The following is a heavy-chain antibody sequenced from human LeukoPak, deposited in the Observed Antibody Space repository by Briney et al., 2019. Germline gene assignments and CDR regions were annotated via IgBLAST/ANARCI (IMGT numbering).Heavy chain of an antibody. CDR2: INSDGSST. CDR3: ARDRVEYSGSPYGDAFDI. V-gene: IGHV3-74*01. D-gene: IGHD1-26*01. CDR1: GFTFSSYW. J-gene: IGHJ3*02. Sequence: PSGGSLRLSCAASGFTFSSYWMHWVRQAPGKGLVWVSRINSDGSSTSYADSVKGRFTISRDNAKNTLYLQMNSLRAEDTAVYYCARDRVEYSGSPYGDAFDIWGQGTMVTVSS.